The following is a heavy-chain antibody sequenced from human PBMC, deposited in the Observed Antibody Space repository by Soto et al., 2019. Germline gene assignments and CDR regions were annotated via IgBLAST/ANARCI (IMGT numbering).Heavy chain of an antibody. Sequence: GGLRLCCAASVFTFIDYYMSWIRQAPGKGLERVSYISSSSSYTNYADSVKGRFTISRDNAKNSLYLQMNSLRAEDTAVYYCASLPLGYCSGGSCYGWFDPWGQGTLVTVSS. J-gene: IGHJ5*02. D-gene: IGHD2-15*01. CDR2: ISSSSSYT. CDR3: ASLPLGYCSGGSCYGWFDP. CDR1: VFTFIDYY. V-gene: IGHV3-11*06.